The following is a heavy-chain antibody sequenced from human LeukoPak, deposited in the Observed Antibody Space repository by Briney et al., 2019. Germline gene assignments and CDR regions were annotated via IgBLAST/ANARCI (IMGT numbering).Heavy chain of an antibody. V-gene: IGHV3-7*01. D-gene: IGHD2-8*01. CDR2: INQDGSQK. CDR1: GFTFSTYW. CDR3: ARLKDDVTKLDY. J-gene: IGHJ4*02. Sequence: GRTLRLSCAAAGFTFSTYWMSWVRQASGKGLEWVANINQDGSQKRYVDSVQGRFTISRDNTKNSLFLQMNSLRAEDTAVYYCARLKDDVTKLDYWGQGTLFTVSS.